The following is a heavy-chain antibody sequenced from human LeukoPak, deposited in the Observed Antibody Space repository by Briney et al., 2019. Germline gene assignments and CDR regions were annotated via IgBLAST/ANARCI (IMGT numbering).Heavy chain of an antibody. Sequence: TGGSPRLSCTASGFTFNHYAMHWVRQAPGKGLEWMAVISYDGSNKDYADSVKGRFTISRDNSNLTMYLQINSLRGEDTAVYHCARGSSWYGDPRGFDNWGQGALVTVSS. V-gene: IGHV3-30*04. CDR3: ARGSSWYGDPRGFDN. D-gene: IGHD4-17*01. CDR2: ISYDGSNK. J-gene: IGHJ4*02. CDR1: GFTFNHYA.